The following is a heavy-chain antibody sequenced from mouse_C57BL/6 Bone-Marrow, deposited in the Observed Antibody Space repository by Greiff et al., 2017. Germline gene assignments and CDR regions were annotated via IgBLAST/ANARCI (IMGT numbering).Heavy chain of an antibody. CDR1: GYSITSGYY. D-gene: IGHD2-5*01. V-gene: IGHV3-6*01. Sequence: EVKLEESGPGLVKPSQSLSLTCSVTGYSITSGYYWNWIRQFPGNKLEWMGYISYDGSNNYNPSLKNRISITRDTSKNQFFLKLNSVTTEDTATYYGASRYYSNLFDYWGQGTTLTVSS. CDR2: ISYDGSN. J-gene: IGHJ2*01. CDR3: ASRYYSNLFDY.